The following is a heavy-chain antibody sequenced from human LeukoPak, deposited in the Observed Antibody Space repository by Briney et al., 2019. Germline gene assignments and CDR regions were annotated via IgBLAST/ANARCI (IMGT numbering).Heavy chain of an antibody. V-gene: IGHV4-59*01. CDR3: VGSLAAAGNFDY. CDR2: IYYSGST. J-gene: IGHJ4*02. D-gene: IGHD6-13*01. Sequence: SETLSLTCAVSGGSLSGYYWSWIRQPPGKGLEWIGYIYYSGSTNYNPSLKSRVTISVDTSKNQFSLKLSSVTAADTAVYYCVGSLAAAGNFDYWGQGTLVTVSS. CDR1: GGSLSGYY.